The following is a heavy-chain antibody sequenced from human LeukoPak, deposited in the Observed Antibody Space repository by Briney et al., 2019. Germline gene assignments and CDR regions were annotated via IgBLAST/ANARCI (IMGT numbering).Heavy chain of an antibody. CDR3: TRGTPTRSRFDP. J-gene: IGHJ5*02. CDR2: IRSKAYGGTT. D-gene: IGHD1-14*01. V-gene: IGHV3-49*04. CDR1: GFTFGDYA. Sequence: PGGSLRLSCTASGFTFGDYAMSWVRQAPEKGLEWVGFIRSKAYGGTTEYAASVKGRFTISRDDSKSIAYLQMNSLKTEDTAVYYCTRGTPTRSRFDPWGQGTLVTVSS.